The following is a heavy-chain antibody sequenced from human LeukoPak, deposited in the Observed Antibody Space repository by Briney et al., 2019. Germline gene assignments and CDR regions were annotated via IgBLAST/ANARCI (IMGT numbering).Heavy chain of an antibody. CDR2: ISNNGGYT. D-gene: IGHD4-11*01. CDR3: ARSVPDYTRFDY. J-gene: IGHJ4*02. CDR1: GFTFGSSA. Sequence: GGSLRLSCAASGFTFGSSAMSWVRQAPGKGLEWVSAISNNGGYTYYADSVQGRFTISRDNSKSTLCLQMSSLRAEDTALYYCARSVPDYTRFDYWGQGALVTVSP. V-gene: IGHV3-23*01.